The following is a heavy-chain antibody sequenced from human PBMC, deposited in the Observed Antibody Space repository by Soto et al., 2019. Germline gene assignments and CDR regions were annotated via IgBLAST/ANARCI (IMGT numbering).Heavy chain of an antibody. D-gene: IGHD1-1*01. CDR1: GLTFGSRA. CDR2: IGPDGNSI. Sequence: PGGSLRLSCVASGLTFGSRAMSWVRQSPGKGLVWVSHIGPDGNSIRDADSVQGRFTISRDNALNTLYLQMNSLRDEDTAVYYCVRDNNWSYDYWGQGILVTVSS. J-gene: IGHJ4*02. CDR3: VRDNNWSYDY. V-gene: IGHV3-74*01.